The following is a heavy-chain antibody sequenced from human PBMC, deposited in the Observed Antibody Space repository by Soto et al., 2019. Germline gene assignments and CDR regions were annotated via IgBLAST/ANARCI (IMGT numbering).Heavy chain of an antibody. D-gene: IGHD6-6*01. Sequence: SETLSLTCIVCGGSISSSSYHWGWIRHPPGKGLEWIGSIYYSGSTYYNPSLKSRVTISVDTSKNQFSLKLSSVTAADTAVFYCARHRARNWFDPWGQGTLVTVSS. CDR1: GGSISSSSYH. CDR2: IYYSGST. J-gene: IGHJ5*02. V-gene: IGHV4-39*01. CDR3: ARHRARNWFDP.